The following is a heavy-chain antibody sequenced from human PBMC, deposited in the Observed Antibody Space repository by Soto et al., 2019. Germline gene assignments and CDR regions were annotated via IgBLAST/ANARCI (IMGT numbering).Heavy chain of an antibody. D-gene: IGHD3-10*01. J-gene: IGHJ6*03. CDR2: ISSSSSTI. CDR1: GFTFSSYS. Sequence: PGGSLRLSCAASGFTFSSYSMNWVRQAPGKGQEWVSYISSSSSTIYYADSVKGRFTISRDNAKNSLYLQMNSLRAEDTAVYYCAGSRRGSGLDYYYYYMDVWGKGTTVTVSS. V-gene: IGHV3-48*01. CDR3: AGSRRGSGLDYYYYYMDV.